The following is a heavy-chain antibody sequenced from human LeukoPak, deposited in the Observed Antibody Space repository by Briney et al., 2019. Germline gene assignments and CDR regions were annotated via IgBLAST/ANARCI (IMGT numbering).Heavy chain of an antibody. J-gene: IGHJ4*02. CDR3: ARERHAGSFAD. D-gene: IGHD2-8*01. Sequence: SQTLSLTCAISGDSVSSNSAAWSWIRQSPSRGLEWLGRTYYRSKWYNDYAVSVRSRITINSDTSRNQFSLHLNSVTPEDTAIYYCARERHAGSFADWGLGTLVTVSS. V-gene: IGHV6-1*01. CDR2: TYYRSKWYN. CDR1: GDSVSSNSAA.